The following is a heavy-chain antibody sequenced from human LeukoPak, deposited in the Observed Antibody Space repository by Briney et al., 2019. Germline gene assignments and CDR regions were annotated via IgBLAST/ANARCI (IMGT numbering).Heavy chain of an antibody. CDR3: AKYPGEGIAARLSYFDY. V-gene: IGHV3-23*01. Sequence: GGSLRLSCAASGFTFRSYAMTWVRQAPGKGLEWVSGISGSGSTTYYADSVKGRFTISRDNSKNTLYLQMNSLRAEDTAVYYCAKYPGEGIAARLSYFDYWGQGTLVTVSS. CDR2: ISGSGSTT. CDR1: GFTFRSYA. J-gene: IGHJ4*02. D-gene: IGHD6-6*01.